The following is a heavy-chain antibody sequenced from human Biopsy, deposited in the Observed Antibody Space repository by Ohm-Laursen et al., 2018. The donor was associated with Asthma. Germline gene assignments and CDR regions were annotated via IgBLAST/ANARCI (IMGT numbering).Heavy chain of an antibody. CDR3: ASDFPKDYVRYNFQF. CDR2: HDHEEGGT. V-gene: IGHV1-24*01. D-gene: IGHD4-17*01. Sequence: ASETASCKIYGYSLTDLSMHWVRQAPGQGLGWMGGHDHEEGGTVNARRFQGRVTMTEDTSTDTVYMELSSLSSDDTAVYYCASDFPKDYVRYNFQFWGQGTLVTVSS. CDR1: GYSLTDLS. J-gene: IGHJ4*02.